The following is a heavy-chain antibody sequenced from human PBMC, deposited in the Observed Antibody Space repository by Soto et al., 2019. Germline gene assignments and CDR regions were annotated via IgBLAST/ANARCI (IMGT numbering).Heavy chain of an antibody. CDR1: GFTSSNPW. J-gene: IGHJ4*02. CDR3: TTTNKYYYGSGSYGGGFDY. CDR2: IKSKTEGGTT. D-gene: IGHD3-10*01. Sequence: EVQLVESGGGLVKPGGSLRLPVAASGFTSSNPWMSWVGQPPGRGRDGVGGIKSKTEGGTTDYAAPVKGRFTISRDDSKNTLYLQMNSLKTEDTAVYYCTTTNKYYYGSGSYGGGFDYWGQGTLVTVSS. V-gene: IGHV3-15*01.